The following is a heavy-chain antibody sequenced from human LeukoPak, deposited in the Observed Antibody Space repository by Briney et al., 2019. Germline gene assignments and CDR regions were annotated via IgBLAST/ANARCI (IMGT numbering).Heavy chain of an antibody. D-gene: IGHD3-16*02. V-gene: IGHV3-30*04. J-gene: IGHJ4*02. CDR1: GFTFSSYA. CDR2: ISYDGSNK. CDR3: AKEVLKGLSDPNFDY. Sequence: GGSLRLSCAASGFTFSSYAMHWVRQAPGKGLEWVAVISYDGSNKYYADSVKGRFTISRDNSKNTLYLQMNSLRAEDTALYYCAKEVLKGLSDPNFDYWGQGTLVTVSS.